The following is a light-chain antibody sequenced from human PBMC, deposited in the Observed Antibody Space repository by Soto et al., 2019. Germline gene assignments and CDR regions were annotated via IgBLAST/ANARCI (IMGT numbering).Light chain of an antibody. J-gene: IGKJ1*01. V-gene: IGKV2-30*02. CDR1: QSLIHSDGNTY. CDR2: EVS. Sequence: DVVMTQSPLSLPVTLGQPASISCRSSQSLIHSDGNTYLSWFQQRPGQSPRRLIYEVSDWDSGVPDRFTGSGSGTDFTLKISRVEAEDVGVYYCMQGTHWPWTFGQGTEVEIK. CDR3: MQGTHWPWT.